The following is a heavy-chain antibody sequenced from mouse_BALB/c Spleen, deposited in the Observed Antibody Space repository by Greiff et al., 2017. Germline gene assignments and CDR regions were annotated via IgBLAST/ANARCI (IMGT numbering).Heavy chain of an antibody. CDR1: GYSFTGYF. Sequence: EVQLQQSGPELVKPGASVKISCKASGYSFTGYFMNWVMQSHGKSLEWIGRINPYNGDTFYNQKFKGKATLTVDKSSSTAHMELRSLASEDSAVYYGARMDVDGNYAWFAYGGQGTLVTVSA. CDR3: ARMDVDGNYAWFAY. V-gene: IGHV1-20*02. CDR2: INPYNGDT. D-gene: IGHD2-1*01. J-gene: IGHJ3*01.